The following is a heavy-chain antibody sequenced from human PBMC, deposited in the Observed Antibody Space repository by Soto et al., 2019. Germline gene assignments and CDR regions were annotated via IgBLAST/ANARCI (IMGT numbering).Heavy chain of an antibody. CDR3: ARLWFGEPVDY. D-gene: IGHD3-10*01. Sequence: PSETLSLTCAVYGGSFSGYYWSWIRQPPGKGLEWIGEINHSGSTNYNPSLKSRVTISVDTSKDQFSLKLSSVTAADTAVYYCARLWFGEPVDYWGQGTLVTVSS. V-gene: IGHV4-34*01. J-gene: IGHJ4*02. CDR2: INHSGST. CDR1: GGSFSGYY.